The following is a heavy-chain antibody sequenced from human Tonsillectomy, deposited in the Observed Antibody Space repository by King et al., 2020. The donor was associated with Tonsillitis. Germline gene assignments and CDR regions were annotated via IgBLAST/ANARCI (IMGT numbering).Heavy chain of an antibody. CDR2: IYWDDDK. D-gene: IGHD6-19*01. CDR3: ARRRGESGSGWHVYFDY. CDR1: GFSLSTRGVG. V-gene: IGHV2-5*02. Sequence: ITLKESGPTLVKPTQTLTLTCTFSGFSLSTRGVGVGWIRQPPGKALEWLALIYWDDDKRYSPSLKSRLTITKDTSKNQVVLTMTNVDPVDTATYYCARRRGESGSGWHVYFDYWGQGTLVSVSS. J-gene: IGHJ4*02.